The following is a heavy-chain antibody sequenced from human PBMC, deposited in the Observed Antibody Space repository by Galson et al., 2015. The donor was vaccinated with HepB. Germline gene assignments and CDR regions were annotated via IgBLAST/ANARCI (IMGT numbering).Heavy chain of an antibody. CDR1: GYIFSDYW. CDR2: IYPSDSDT. D-gene: IGHD3-16*01. V-gene: IGHV5-51*01. CDR3: ARQGGSLGDY. J-gene: IGHJ4*02. Sequence: QSGAEVKKSGESLKISCRASGYIFSDYWIGWVRQVPGKGLEWMGIIYPSDSDTKYSPSFQGQVTMSVDNSIRTAYLQWNSLKASDSAMYYCARQGGSLGDYWGQGTLVTVSS.